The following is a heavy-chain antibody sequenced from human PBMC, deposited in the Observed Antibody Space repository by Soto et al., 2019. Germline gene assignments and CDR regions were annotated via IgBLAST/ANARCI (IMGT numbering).Heavy chain of an antibody. CDR2: IIPILGIA. Sequence: ASVKVSCKASGGTFSSYTISWVRQAPGQGLEWMGRIIPILGIANYAQKFQGRVTITADKSTSTAYMELSSLRSEDTAVYYCANGYSGYDWAHWWFDPWGQGTLVTVSS. J-gene: IGHJ5*02. CDR1: GGTFSSYT. D-gene: IGHD5-12*01. V-gene: IGHV1-69*02. CDR3: ANGYSGYDWAHWWFDP.